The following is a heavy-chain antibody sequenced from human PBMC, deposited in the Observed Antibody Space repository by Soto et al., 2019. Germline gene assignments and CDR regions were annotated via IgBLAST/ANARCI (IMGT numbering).Heavy chain of an antibody. J-gene: IGHJ5*02. D-gene: IGHD4-17*01. CDR2: INHSGST. CDR1: GGSFIGYY. V-gene: IGHV4-34*01. Sequence: QVQLQQWGAGLLKPSETLSLTCAVYGGSFIGYYWSWIRQPPGKGLEWIGEINHSGSTNYNPSLKSRVTISVDTSKNQFSLKLSSVTAADTAVYYCAREERPTTVTNDYKKRRRGWFDPWGQSTLVTVSS. CDR3: AREERPTTVTNDYKKRRRGWFDP.